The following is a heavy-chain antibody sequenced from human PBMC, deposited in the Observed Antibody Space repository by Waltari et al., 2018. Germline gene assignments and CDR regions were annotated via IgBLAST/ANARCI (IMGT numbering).Heavy chain of an antibody. CDR2: IYDGDDT. Sequence: EVQLVESGGGLVQPGGSLRLSCAASGFTVSPNYMSWVRQAPGKGRECVSVIYDGDDTYYAVSVKGRFTISRDNSKNALYLQMDSLRAGDSAVYYCARTYGSGSYRYFDYWGQGTLVTVSS. J-gene: IGHJ4*02. CDR1: GFTVSPNY. CDR3: ARTYGSGSYRYFDY. D-gene: IGHD3-10*01. V-gene: IGHV3-66*02.